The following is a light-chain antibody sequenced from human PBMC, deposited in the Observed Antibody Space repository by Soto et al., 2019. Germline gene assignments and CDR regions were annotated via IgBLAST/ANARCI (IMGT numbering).Light chain of an antibody. CDR2: DAS. J-gene: IGKJ1*01. Sequence: AIQLTQSPSSLSASVGDRVTITCRASQSISSAIAWYQQKPGKAPKFLIYDASSLESGVPSRFSGSGSGTDFTLTISTLQPEDFATYYCQQYNNYLLTFGQGTKVEIK. CDR1: QSISSA. V-gene: IGKV1D-13*01. CDR3: QQYNNYLLT.